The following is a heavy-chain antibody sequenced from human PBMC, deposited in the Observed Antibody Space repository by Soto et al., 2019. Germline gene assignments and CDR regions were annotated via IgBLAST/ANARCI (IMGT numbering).Heavy chain of an antibody. CDR2: IYYSGST. J-gene: IGHJ5*02. Sequence: ASETLPLTWTVAGGSISSYYWSWIRQPPGKGLEWIGYIYYSGSTNYNPSLKSRVTISVDTSKNQFSLNLCSVTAADTAVYYCARHLSGYCSSTSCYPTWFDPWGQGTLVTVSS. V-gene: IGHV4-59*08. CDR3: ARHLSGYCSSTSCYPTWFDP. CDR1: GGSISSYY. D-gene: IGHD2-2*01.